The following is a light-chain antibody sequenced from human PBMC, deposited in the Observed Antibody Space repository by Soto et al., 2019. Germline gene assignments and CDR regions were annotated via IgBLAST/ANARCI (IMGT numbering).Light chain of an antibody. CDR1: QGIDRW. J-gene: IGKJ4*01. V-gene: IGKV1-12*01. CDR3: QQANNFFALT. Sequence: DIQMTQSPSSLSASVGDRVTITCRASQGIDRWLAWYQQKPGEAPKVLIYAASSLRSGVPSRFSGSGYGTDFSLTISSLQPEDFATYYCQQANNFFALTFGGGTKVEIK. CDR2: AAS.